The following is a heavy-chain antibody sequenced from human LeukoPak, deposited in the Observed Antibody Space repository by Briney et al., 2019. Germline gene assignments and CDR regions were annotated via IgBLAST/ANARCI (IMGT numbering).Heavy chain of an antibody. D-gene: IGHD3-9*01. CDR2: IRGHNGNT. V-gene: IGHV1-18*01. J-gene: IGHJ4*02. Sequence: ASVKVSCKAPGGTFSSYAISWVRQAPGQGLEWVGWIRGHNGNTNYAQKFQGRVTMSTDTSTSTAYMELRSLGSDETAVFYCARVDLLTGYYFFDYWGQGTLVTVSS. CDR3: ARVDLLTGYYFFDY. CDR1: GGTFSSYA.